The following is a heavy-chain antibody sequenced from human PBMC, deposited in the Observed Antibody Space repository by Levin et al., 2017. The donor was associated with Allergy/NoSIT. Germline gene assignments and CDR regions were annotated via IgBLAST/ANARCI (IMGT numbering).Heavy chain of an antibody. D-gene: IGHD3-10*01. J-gene: IGHJ4*02. CDR1: GFSLSTSGVA. V-gene: IGHV2-5*02. CDR2: IYWDDDK. Sequence: KRSGPTLVKPTQTLTLTCTFSGFSLSTSGVAVGWIRQPPGKALDWLALIYWDDDKRYSPSLKSRLTVTKDTSKNQVVLTLTNMDPVDTATYYCALKGSSGGFENWGQGTLVTVSS. CDR3: ALKGSSGGFEN.